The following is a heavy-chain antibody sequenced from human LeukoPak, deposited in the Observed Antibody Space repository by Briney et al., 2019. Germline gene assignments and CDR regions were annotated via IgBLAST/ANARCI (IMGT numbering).Heavy chain of an antibody. CDR2: IYYSGST. V-gene: IGHV4-39*07. CDR3: ARAASIAADY. D-gene: IGHD6-6*01. CDR1: GGSISSSSYY. J-gene: IGHJ4*02. Sequence: SETLSLTCTVSGGSISSSSYYWGWIRQPPGKGLEWIGCIYYSGSTYYNPSLKSRVTISVDTSKIQFSLKLSSVTAADTAVYYCARAASIAADYWGQGTLVTVSS.